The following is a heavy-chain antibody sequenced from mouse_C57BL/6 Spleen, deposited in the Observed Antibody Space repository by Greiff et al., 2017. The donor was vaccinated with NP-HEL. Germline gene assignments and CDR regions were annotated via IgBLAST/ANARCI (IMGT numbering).Heavy chain of an antibody. V-gene: IGHV10-3*01. CDR2: IRSKSSNYAT. J-gene: IGHJ2*01. CDR3: VRGAHYYGSSYGDY. Sequence: EVKLMESGGGLVQPKGSLKLSCAASGFTFNTYAMHWVRQAPGKGLEWVARIRSKSSNYATYYADTVKDRFTISRDDSQSRLYLQMNNLKTEDTAMYYGVRGAHYYGSSYGDYWGQGTTLTVSS. CDR1: GFTFNTYA. D-gene: IGHD1-1*01.